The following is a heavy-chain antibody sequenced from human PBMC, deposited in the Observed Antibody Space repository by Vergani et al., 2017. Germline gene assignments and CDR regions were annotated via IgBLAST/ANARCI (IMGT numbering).Heavy chain of an antibody. CDR3: ARDRKSGPDT. Sequence: QVQLQESGPGLVKPSETLSLTCTVSGYSISSGYYWGWIRQPPGKGLEWIGSIYHNGSTYYNPSLKSRVTISVDTSKNQFSLKLSSVTAADTAVYYCARDRKSGPDTWGQGTLVTVSS. CDR2: IYHNGST. CDR1: GYSISSGYY. D-gene: IGHD1-14*01. V-gene: IGHV4-38-2*02. J-gene: IGHJ5*02.